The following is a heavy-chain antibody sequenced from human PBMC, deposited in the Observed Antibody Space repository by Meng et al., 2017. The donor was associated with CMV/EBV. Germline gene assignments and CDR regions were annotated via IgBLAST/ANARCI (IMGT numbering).Heavy chain of an antibody. CDR1: GGTFSSYA. J-gene: IGHJ4*02. Sequence: QVQLVQSGAEVKKPGSSVKVSCKASGGTFSSYAISWVRQAPGQGLEWMGGIITIFGTANYAQKFQGRVTITADESTSTAYMELSSLRSEDTAVYYCARGRIWNYYDSSGYNFDYWGQGTLVTVSS. CDR2: IITIFGTA. CDR3: ARGRIWNYYDSSGYNFDY. V-gene: IGHV1-69*01. D-gene: IGHD3-22*01.